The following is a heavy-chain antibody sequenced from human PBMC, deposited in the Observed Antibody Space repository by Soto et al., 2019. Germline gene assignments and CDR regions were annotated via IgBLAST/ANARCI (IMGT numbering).Heavy chain of an antibody. CDR2: INPNSGDT. CDR1: GYTFTSYY. V-gene: IGHV1-2*06. CDR3: ARESGGATATLDYYYFYMDV. J-gene: IGHJ6*03. D-gene: IGHD5-12*01. Sequence: GASVKVSCKASGYTFTSYYMHWVRQAPGQGPEWMGRINPNSGDTKFAQKFQGRVTMTRDTSVRTAFMELNWLKSDDTAVYYCARESGGATATLDYYYFYMDVWGKGTTVTVSS.